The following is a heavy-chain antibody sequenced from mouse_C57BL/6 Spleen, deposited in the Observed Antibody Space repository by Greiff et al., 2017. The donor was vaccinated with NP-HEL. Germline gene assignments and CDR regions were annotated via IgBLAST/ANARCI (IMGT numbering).Heavy chain of an antibody. CDR2: INPNYGTT. CDR1: GYSFTDYN. V-gene: IGHV1-39*01. D-gene: IGHD3-2*02. CDR3: VPTDSSGDTWFAY. J-gene: IGHJ3*01. Sequence: EVQLQQSGPELVKPGASVKISCKASGYSFTDYNMNWVKQSNGKSLEWIGVINPNYGTTSYNQKFKGKATLTVDQSSSTAYMQLNSLTSEDSAVYYCVPTDSSGDTWFAYWGQGTLVTVSA.